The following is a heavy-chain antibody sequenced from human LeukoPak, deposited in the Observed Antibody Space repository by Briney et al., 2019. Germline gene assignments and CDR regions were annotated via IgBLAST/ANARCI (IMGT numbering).Heavy chain of an antibody. Sequence: GGSLRLSCAASGFTVSSNYMSWVRQAPGKGLEWVSAISGSGGSTYYADSVKGRFTISRDNSKNTLYLQMNSLRAEDTAVYYCAKDPPTLLSSHYYGSGSEAPGGYWGQGTLVTVSS. D-gene: IGHD3-10*01. V-gene: IGHV3-23*01. CDR1: GFTVSSNY. J-gene: IGHJ4*02. CDR2: ISGSGGST. CDR3: AKDPPTLLSSHYYGSGSEAPGGY.